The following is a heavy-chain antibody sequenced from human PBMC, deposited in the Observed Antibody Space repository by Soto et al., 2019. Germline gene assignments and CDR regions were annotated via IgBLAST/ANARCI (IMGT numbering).Heavy chain of an antibody. D-gene: IGHD6-13*01. CDR2: IYYSGST. CDR3: ARGGREYGSSWYLARFDP. CDR1: GGSISSGDYY. V-gene: IGHV4-30-4*01. J-gene: IGHJ5*02. Sequence: QVKLQESGPGLVKPSQTLSLTCTVSGGSISSGDYYWSWIRQPPGKGLEWIGYIYYSGSTYYNPSLKSRVTISVDTSKIQFSLKLSSVTAADTAVYYCARGGREYGSSWYLARFDPWGQGTLVTVSS.